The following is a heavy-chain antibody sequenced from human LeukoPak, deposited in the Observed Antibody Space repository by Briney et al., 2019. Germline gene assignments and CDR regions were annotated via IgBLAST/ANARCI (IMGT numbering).Heavy chain of an antibody. D-gene: IGHD4-17*01. CDR3: ARQGSVASHYGDPTYYYYGMDV. CDR1: GYTFTSSG. Sequence: AAAVKVSCKASGYTFTSSGISWVRQAPGQGLEWMGWISAYNGNTNYAQKLQGRVTMTTDTSTSTAYMELRSLRSDDTAVYYCARQGSVASHYGDPTYYYYGMDVWGQGTTVTVSS. CDR2: ISAYNGNT. J-gene: IGHJ6*02. V-gene: IGHV1-18*01.